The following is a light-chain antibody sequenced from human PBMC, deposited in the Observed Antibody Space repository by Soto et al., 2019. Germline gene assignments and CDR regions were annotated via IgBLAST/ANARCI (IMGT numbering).Light chain of an antibody. J-gene: IGLJ3*02. CDR2: IDD. Sequence: QSVLTQPPSLSGTPVQRVTISCSGSNSNIGRYSVNWYQHFPGTAPKILIYIDDERPSGVTARFAGSKSGSSAALAISGLQSEDEDEYDCAALDDNLTSPLFGGGTKLTVI. CDR1: NSNIGRYS. CDR3: AALDDNLTSPL. V-gene: IGLV1-44*01.